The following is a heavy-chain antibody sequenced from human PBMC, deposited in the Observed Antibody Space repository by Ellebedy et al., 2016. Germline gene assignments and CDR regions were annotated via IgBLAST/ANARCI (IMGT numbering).Heavy chain of an antibody. CDR2: ISAGSDII. CDR1: GFSFSTFF. D-gene: IGHD3/OR15-3a*01. CDR3: RHGHYADY. Sequence: GGSLRLXCTASGFSFSTFFMSWVRQAPGKGLEWVSTISAGSDIIRFADSVKGRFTVSRDNSKNTVYLQMNNVRAEDTAMYYCRHGHYADYWGQGTLVTVSS. J-gene: IGHJ4*02. V-gene: IGHV3-23*01.